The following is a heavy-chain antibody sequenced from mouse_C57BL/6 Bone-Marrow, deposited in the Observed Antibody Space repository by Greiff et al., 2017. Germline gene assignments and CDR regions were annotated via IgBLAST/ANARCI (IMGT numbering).Heavy chain of an antibody. V-gene: IGHV7-3*01. J-gene: IGHJ3*01. Sequence: EVQRVESGGGLVQPGGSLSLSCAASGFTFTDYYMSWVRQPPGKALEWLGFIRNKANGYTTEYSASVKGRFTISRDNSHSILYLQMNALRAEDSATYYCARSGYYGSSYVGFAYWGQGTLVTVSA. CDR3: ARSGYYGSSYVGFAY. D-gene: IGHD1-1*01. CDR2: IRNKANGYTT. CDR1: GFTFTDYY.